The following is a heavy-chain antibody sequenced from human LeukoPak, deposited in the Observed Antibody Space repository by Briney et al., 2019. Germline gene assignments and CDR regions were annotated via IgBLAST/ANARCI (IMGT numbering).Heavy chain of an antibody. CDR2: IYSGGST. Sequence: GGSLRLSCAASGFTFSKYWMHWVRQAPGKGLEWVSVIYSGGSTFYADSVKGRFTISRDNSKTTLYLQMNSLRAEDTAVYYCASDSYSPEYFQHWGQGTLVTVSS. V-gene: IGHV3-66*01. CDR3: ASDSYSPEYFQH. J-gene: IGHJ1*01. D-gene: IGHD2-15*01. CDR1: GFTFSKYW.